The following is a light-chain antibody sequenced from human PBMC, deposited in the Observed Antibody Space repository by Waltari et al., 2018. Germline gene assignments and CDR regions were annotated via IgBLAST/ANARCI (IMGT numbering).Light chain of an antibody. CDR2: GAS. CDR1: QSVSSN. V-gene: IGKV3-15*01. CDR3: QQYNNWPPA. Sequence: EIVMTQSPATLSVSPGERATISCSASQSVSSNLAWYQQKPGQAPRLLIYGASTRATGIPARFSGSGSGTEFTLTISSLQSEDFAVYYCQQYNNWPPAFGGGTKVEIK. J-gene: IGKJ4*01.